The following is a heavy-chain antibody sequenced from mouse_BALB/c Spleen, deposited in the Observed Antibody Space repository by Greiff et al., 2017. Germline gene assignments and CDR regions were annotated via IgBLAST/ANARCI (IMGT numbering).Heavy chain of an antibody. Sequence: QVQLQQSGAELVRPGVSVKISCKGSGYTFTDYAMHWVKQSHAKSLEWIGVISTYYGDASYNQKFKGKATMTVDKSSSTAYMELARLTSEDSAIYYWARRLRLHGGAMDYWGQGTSVTVSS. J-gene: IGHJ4*01. CDR3: ARRLRLHGGAMDY. D-gene: IGHD1-2*01. CDR2: ISTYYGDA. V-gene: IGHV1S137*01. CDR1: GYTFTDYA.